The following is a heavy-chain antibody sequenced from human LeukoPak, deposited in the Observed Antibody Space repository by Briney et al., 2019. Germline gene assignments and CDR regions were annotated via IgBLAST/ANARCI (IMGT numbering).Heavy chain of an antibody. CDR1: GFTFSSYA. V-gene: IGHV3-23*01. CDR2: ISGSGGST. Sequence: PGGSLRLPCAASGFTFSSYAMSWVRQAPGKGLEWVSAISGSGGSTYYADSVKGRFTISRDNSKNTLYLQMNSLRAEDTALYYCARLPYYYDSNFDLWGRGTLVTVSS. J-gene: IGHJ2*01. D-gene: IGHD3-22*01. CDR3: ARLPYYYDSNFDL.